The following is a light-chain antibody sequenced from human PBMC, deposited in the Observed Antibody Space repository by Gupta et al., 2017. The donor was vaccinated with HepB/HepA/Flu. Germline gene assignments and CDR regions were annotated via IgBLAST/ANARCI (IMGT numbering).Light chain of an antibody. V-gene: IGLV1-47*01. CDR3: AAWDSLSGPGV. Sequence: QSVLTQPPSASGTPGQRVTISCSGSSSNIGSNYVYWYQQLPGTAPKLLIYRNNQRPSGVPDRFSGSKSGTSASLAISGLRSEDEADYYCAAWDSLSGPGVFGTGTKVTVL. J-gene: IGLJ1*01. CDR1: SSNIGSNY. CDR2: RNN.